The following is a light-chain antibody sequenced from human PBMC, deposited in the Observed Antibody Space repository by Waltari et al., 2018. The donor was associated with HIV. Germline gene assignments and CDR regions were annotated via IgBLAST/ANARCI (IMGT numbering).Light chain of an antibody. Sequence: QSVLTQPPSVSGAPGQRVTISCTGGSSNIGAGYEVHWYQQLPGTAPKLLIYGNINRPSGVPDRFSGSKSGTSASLAITGLQPEDEADYFCQSYDAILSGSVFGVGTWLTVL. V-gene: IGLV1-40*01. CDR3: QSYDAILSGSV. CDR2: GNI. CDR1: SSNIGAGYE. J-gene: IGLJ2*01.